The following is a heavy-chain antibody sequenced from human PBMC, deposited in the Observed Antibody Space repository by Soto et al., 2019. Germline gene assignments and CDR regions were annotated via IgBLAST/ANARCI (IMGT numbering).Heavy chain of an antibody. Sequence: LTCTVSGGSIRSGDYYWSWIRQPPGKGLEWIGYIYYSGSTYYNPSLKSRVTISVDTSKNQFSLKLSSVTAADTAVYYCARGWRYCSSTSCYLGYYGMDVWGQGTTVTVSS. V-gene: IGHV4-30-4*01. D-gene: IGHD2-2*01. CDR1: GGSIRSGDYY. CDR3: ARGWRYCSSTSCYLGYYGMDV. CDR2: IYYSGST. J-gene: IGHJ6*02.